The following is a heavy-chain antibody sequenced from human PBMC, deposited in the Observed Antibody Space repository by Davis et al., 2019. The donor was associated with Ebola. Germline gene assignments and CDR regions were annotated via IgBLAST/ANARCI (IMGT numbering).Heavy chain of an antibody. CDR3: ARAQFPTTSDH. CDR1: GYTFTSYG. J-gene: IGHJ4*02. Sequence: ASVKVSCKASGYTFTSYGISWVRQAPGQGLEWMGWISAYNGNTNYAQKLQGRVTMTTDTATTTAYMEVGGLRSDDTAVYYCARAQFPTTSDHWGQGTLVTVSS. V-gene: IGHV1-18*04. CDR2: ISAYNGNT. D-gene: IGHD1-1*01.